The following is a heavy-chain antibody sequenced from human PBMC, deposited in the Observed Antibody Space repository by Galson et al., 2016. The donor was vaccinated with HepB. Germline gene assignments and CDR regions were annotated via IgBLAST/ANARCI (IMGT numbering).Heavy chain of an antibody. J-gene: IGHJ4*02. Sequence: QSGAEVKEPGESLKISCKCSGYTFTSYWIGWVRQMPGKGLEWMGIIDPGDSEISYSPSFQGRVTISVDKSISTAYLQWSSLRASDTSMYYCARRHGYSYINSGGQGTLVTVSS. CDR1: GYTFTSYW. D-gene: IGHD5-24*01. CDR2: IDPGDSEI. CDR3: ARRHGYSYINS. V-gene: IGHV5-51*01.